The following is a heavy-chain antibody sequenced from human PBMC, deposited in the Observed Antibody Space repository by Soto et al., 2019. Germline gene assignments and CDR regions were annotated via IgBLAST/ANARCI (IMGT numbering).Heavy chain of an antibody. CDR2: ITPYNGNT. Sequence: QVQLVQSGAEVKNPGASVKVSCQASNYLFGAFGISCVRQAPGQWLEWMGWITPYNGNTHYAEKFQDRVTMTADKSTTTAYMEVRRLTSDDTAVYFCARISARRNDFDVWGQGTVVTVA. CDR3: ARISARRNDFDV. J-gene: IGHJ3*01. CDR1: NYLFGAFG. V-gene: IGHV1-18*01.